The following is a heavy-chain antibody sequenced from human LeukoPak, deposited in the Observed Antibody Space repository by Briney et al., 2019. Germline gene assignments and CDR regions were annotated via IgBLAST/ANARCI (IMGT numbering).Heavy chain of an antibody. J-gene: IGHJ4*02. CDR2: ISDDGKNK. CDR3: ARDEQWQTFDY. V-gene: IGHV3-30*03. Sequence: GGSLRLSCAASGFSFSSYGMHWVRQAPGKGLEWVSVISDDGKNKYYADSVKGRFTISRDNSKNTLYLQMNSLRAEDTAVYYCARDEQWQTFDYWGQGTLVTVSS. CDR1: GFSFSSYG. D-gene: IGHD6-19*01.